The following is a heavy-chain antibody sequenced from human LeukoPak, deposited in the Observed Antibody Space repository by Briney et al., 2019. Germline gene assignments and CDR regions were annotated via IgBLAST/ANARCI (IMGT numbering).Heavy chain of an antibody. CDR1: GGSISSYY. CDR2: IYYSGST. Sequence: SETLSLTCTVSGGSISSYYWSWIRQPPGKGLEWIGYIYYSGSTNYNPPLKSRVTISVDTSKNQFSLKLSSVTAADTAVYYCAGSIAALPAWFDPWGQGTLVTVSS. V-gene: IGHV4-59*01. D-gene: IGHD6-6*01. CDR3: AGSIAALPAWFDP. J-gene: IGHJ5*02.